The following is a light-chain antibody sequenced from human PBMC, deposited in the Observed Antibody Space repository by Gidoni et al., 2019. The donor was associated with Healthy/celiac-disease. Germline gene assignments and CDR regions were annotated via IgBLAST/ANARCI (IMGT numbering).Light chain of an antibody. V-gene: IGKV3-11*01. J-gene: IGKJ2*02. CDR3: QQRSNWPPLST. CDR2: DAS. Sequence: EFVLTQPPATLSLSPGERATLSCRASQSVSSYLAWYQQKPGQAPRLLIYDASNRATGIPARFSGSGSGTDFTLTISSLEPEDFAVYYCQQRSNWPPLSTFGQGTKLEIK. CDR1: QSVSSY.